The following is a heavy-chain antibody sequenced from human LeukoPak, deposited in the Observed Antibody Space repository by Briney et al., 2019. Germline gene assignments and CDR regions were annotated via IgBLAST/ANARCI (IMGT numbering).Heavy chain of an antibody. CDR2: INHSGST. Sequence: NPSETLSLTCAVYGGSFNGYYWSWIRQPPGKGLEWVGEINHSGSTNYNPSLKSRVTISVDTSRNQFSLKLSSVTAADTAVYYCARDPYSSNWPFDYWGQGTLVTVSS. CDR1: GGSFNGYY. CDR3: ARDPYSSNWPFDY. J-gene: IGHJ4*02. V-gene: IGHV4-34*01. D-gene: IGHD6-13*01.